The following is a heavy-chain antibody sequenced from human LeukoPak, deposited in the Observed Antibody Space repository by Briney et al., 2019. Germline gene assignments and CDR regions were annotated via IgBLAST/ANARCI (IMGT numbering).Heavy chain of an antibody. V-gene: IGHV4-39*07. CDR1: GGSISSSSYY. J-gene: IGHJ4*02. Sequence: SETLSLTCTVSGGSISSSSYYWGWIRQPPGKGLEWIGSIYYSGSTYYNPSLKSRVTISVDTSKNQFSLKLSSVTAADTAVYYCARATRRLLPFYFDCWGQGTLVTVSS. CDR3: ARATRRLLPFYFDC. D-gene: IGHD3-22*01. CDR2: IYYSGST.